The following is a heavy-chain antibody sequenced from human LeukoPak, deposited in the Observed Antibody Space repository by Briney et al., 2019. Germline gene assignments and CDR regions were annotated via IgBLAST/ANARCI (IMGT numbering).Heavy chain of an antibody. D-gene: IGHD6-13*01. CDR3: ARQPDQQPASFDY. J-gene: IGHJ4*02. Sequence: SQTLSLTCAISGDSAPSDSAAWNWIRQSPSRGLEWLGRTYYRSQWGTDFAVFVKNRISIKPDTSKNQFSLQLNSVTPEDTAVYYCARQPDQQPASFDYWGQGTLVTVSS. CDR2: TYYRSQWGT. V-gene: IGHV6-1*01. CDR1: GDSAPSDSAA.